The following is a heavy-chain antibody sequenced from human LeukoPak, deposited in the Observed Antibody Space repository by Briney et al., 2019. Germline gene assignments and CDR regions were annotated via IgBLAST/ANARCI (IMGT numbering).Heavy chain of an antibody. Sequence: SETLSLTCTVSGGSISSYYWSWIRQPPGKGLELIVYIYYSGTTNYNPSLKSRVTISVDTSKNQFSLKLSSVTAADTAVYYCASSVRSTSYVYWGQGTLVTVS. D-gene: IGHD3-16*01. CDR2: IYYSGTT. CDR3: ASSVRSTSYVY. J-gene: IGHJ4*02. CDR1: GGSISSYY. V-gene: IGHV4-59*01.